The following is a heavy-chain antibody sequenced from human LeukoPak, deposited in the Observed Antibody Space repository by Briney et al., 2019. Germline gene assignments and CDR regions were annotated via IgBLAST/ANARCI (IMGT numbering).Heavy chain of an antibody. J-gene: IGHJ6*03. V-gene: IGHV3-7*03. CDR2: IQQHGSET. Sequence: GGSLRLSCEGSGFTFSNYWMSWVRQAPGKGLEWVANIQQHGSETYYGDSVKGRFTISRDNAKNSLYLQMNSLRAEDTAVYYCARGGGSGYYLSYYMDVWGKGTTVTVSS. D-gene: IGHD3-22*01. CDR1: GFTFSNYW. CDR3: ARGGGSGYYLSYYMDV.